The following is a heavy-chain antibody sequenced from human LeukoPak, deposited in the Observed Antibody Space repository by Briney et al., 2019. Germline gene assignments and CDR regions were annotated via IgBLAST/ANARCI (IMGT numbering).Heavy chain of an antibody. CDR1: GGSFSGYY. Sequence: SETLSLTCAVDGGSFSGYYWSWIRQPPRKGLEWIGEINHSGSTNYNPSLKSRVTISVDTPNNQFSVKLSSVTAADTAVYYCARGRKYCSSTSCYKNPGYYYYYYMDVWGKGTTVTVSS. D-gene: IGHD2-2*02. CDR2: INHSGST. J-gene: IGHJ6*03. V-gene: IGHV4-34*01. CDR3: ARGRKYCSSTSCYKNPGYYYYYYMDV.